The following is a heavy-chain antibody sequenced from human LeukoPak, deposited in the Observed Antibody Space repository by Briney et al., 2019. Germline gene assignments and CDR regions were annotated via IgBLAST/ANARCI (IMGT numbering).Heavy chain of an antibody. CDR2: MNPNSGNT. J-gene: IGHJ3*01. V-gene: IGHV1-8*01. Sequence: GASVKVSCKASGYTFTSYDINWVRQATGQGLEWMGWMNPNSGNTGYAQKFQGRVTMTRNTSISTAYMELSSLRSEDTAVYYCARGSVRGPHITMIFWGQGTMVTVSS. D-gene: IGHD3-22*01. CDR1: GYTFTSYD. CDR3: ARGSVRGPHITMIF.